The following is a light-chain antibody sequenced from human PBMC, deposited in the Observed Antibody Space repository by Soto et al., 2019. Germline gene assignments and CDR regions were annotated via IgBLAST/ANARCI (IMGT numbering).Light chain of an antibody. CDR1: ESISNW. J-gene: IGKJ1*01. CDR3: QQYNSYSRWT. CDR2: KAS. V-gene: IGKV1-5*03. Sequence: DIQMTQSPSTLSASVGDRVTITCRASESISNWLAWYQQKPGKAPKLLISKASSLESGVPSRFGGSGSGTEFTLTISSLQPDDFSTYYCQQYNSYSRWTFGQGTKVEVK.